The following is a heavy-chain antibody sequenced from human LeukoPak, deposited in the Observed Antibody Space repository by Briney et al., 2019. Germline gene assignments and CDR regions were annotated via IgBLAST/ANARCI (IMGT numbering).Heavy chain of an antibody. CDR2: IYYSGSV. J-gene: IGHJ5*02. V-gene: IGHV4-30-4*01. Sequence: SETLSLTCTVSGGSISSGNYYWSWIRQSPGKGLEWIGYIYYSGSVFYDPSLESRIIISLDTSKNQFSLKVTSLTAADSAVYYCARKTRTWSNWFDPWGQGTLVTVSS. CDR1: GGSISSGNYY. CDR3: ARKTRTWSNWFDP. D-gene: IGHD1-14*01.